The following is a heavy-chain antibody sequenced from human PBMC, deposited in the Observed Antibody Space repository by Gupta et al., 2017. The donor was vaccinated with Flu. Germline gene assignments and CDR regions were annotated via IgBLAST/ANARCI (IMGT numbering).Heavy chain of an antibody. CDR1: GFPFSSYG. CDR2: IWYDGSNK. V-gene: IGHV3-33*01. CDR3: ARDQNMYDWYFDL. D-gene: IGHD2-8*01. J-gene: IGHJ2*01. Sequence: QVQLVESGGGGVQPGRSLRLSCEASGFPFSSYGMHWVRQAPGKGLEWVAGIWYDGSNKNYVDSVKGRFTISRDNSKNTLYLQMNSLRDEDTAVYYCARDQNMYDWYFDLWGRGTLVTVSS.